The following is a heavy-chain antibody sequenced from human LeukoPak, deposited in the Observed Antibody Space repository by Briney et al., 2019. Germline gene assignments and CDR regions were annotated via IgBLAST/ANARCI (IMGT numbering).Heavy chain of an antibody. CDR2: ISSSSSYI. Sequence: GGSLRLSCAASGFTFSSYSMKWVRQAPGKGLEWVSSISSSSSYIYYADSVKGRFTISRDNAKNTLYLQMNSLRAEDAAVYYCATEGSFDYWGQGTLVTVSS. V-gene: IGHV3-21*01. J-gene: IGHJ4*02. CDR3: ATEGSFDY. CDR1: GFTFSSYS.